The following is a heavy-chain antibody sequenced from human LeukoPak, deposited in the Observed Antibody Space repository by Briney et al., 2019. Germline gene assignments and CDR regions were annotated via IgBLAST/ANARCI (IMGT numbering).Heavy chain of an antibody. J-gene: IGHJ4*02. V-gene: IGHV4-59*12. Sequence: PSETLSLTCTVSGGSISSYYWSWIRQPPGKGLEWIGYIYYSGSTNYNPSLKSRVTMSVDTSKNQFSLKLSSVTAADTAVYYCAKERDKQQLVYDYWGQGTLVTVSS. CDR1: GGSISSYY. D-gene: IGHD6-13*01. CDR2: IYYSGST. CDR3: AKERDKQQLVYDY.